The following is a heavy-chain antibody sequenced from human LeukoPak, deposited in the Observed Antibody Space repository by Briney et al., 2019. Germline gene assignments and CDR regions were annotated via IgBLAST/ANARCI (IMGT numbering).Heavy chain of an antibody. CDR3: ARDLNYYDSSAAY. CDR2: IIPIFGTA. V-gene: IGHV1-69*06. CDR1: GGTFSSYA. J-gene: IGHJ4*02. D-gene: IGHD3-22*01. Sequence: SVKVSCKASGGTFSSYAISWVRRAPGQGLEWMGGIIPIFGTANYAQKFQGRVTITADKSTSTAYMELSSLRSEDTAVYYCARDLNYYDSSAAYWGQGTLVTVSS.